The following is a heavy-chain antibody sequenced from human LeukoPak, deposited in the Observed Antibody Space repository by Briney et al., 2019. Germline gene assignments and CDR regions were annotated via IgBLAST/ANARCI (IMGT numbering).Heavy chain of an antibody. CDR3: ARASGSYTHWFDP. J-gene: IGHJ5*02. V-gene: IGHV3-66*01. CDR1: GFTVSSNY. CDR2: IYSGCST. Sequence: PGGSLRLSCAASGFTVSSNYMSWVRQAPGKGLEWVSVIYSGCSTYYADSVKGRFTISRDNSKNTLYLQMNSLRAEDTAVYYCARASGSYTHWFDPWGQGTLVTVSS. D-gene: IGHD1-26*01.